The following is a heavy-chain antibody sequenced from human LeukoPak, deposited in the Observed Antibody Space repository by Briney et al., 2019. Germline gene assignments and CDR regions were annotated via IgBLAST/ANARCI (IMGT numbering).Heavy chain of an antibody. CDR1: SGSISGYY. J-gene: IGHJ5*02. D-gene: IGHD3-3*01. V-gene: IGHV4-38-2*02. CDR2: IHHSGRT. Sequence: SETLSLTCSVSSGSISGYYWGWIRQPPGKGLEWIGSIHHSGRTYYNPSLKNRVTISVDTSKNQFSLKLSSVTAADTAVYYCARDHLANLASRLFDPWGQGTLVTVSS. CDR3: ARDHLANLASRLFDP.